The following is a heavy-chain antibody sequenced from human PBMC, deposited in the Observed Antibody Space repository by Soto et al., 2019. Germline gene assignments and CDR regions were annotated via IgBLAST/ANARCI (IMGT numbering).Heavy chain of an antibody. CDR3: ARVNWNYYGMDV. CDR1: GGSISSGGYY. D-gene: IGHD1-1*01. CDR2: IYYSGST. V-gene: IGHV4-31*03. J-gene: IGHJ6*02. Sequence: QVQLQESGPGLVKPSQTLSLTCTVSGGSISSGGYYWSWIRQHPGKGLEWIGYIYYSGSTYYNPSLKSRVTIAVEPSKNQFSLKLSSVTAADTAVYYCARVNWNYYGMDVWGQGTTVTVSS.